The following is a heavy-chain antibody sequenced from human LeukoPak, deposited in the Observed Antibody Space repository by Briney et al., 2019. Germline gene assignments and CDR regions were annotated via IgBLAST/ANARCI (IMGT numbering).Heavy chain of an antibody. V-gene: IGHV3-73*01. J-gene: IGHJ3*02. D-gene: IGHD3-10*01. CDR1: AFTFSGSA. CDR2: IRSKANNYAT. CDR3: TRLTGADVFDI. Sequence: GGSLRLSCAASAFTFSGSAIHWVRQASGKGLEWVGRIRSKANNYATTYAASVEGRFTISRDDSKSTAYLQMNSLKTEDTAVYYCTRLTGADVFDIWGQGTMVTVSS.